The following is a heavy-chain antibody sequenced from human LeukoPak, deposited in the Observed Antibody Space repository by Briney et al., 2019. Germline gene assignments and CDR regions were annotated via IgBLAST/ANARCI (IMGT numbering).Heavy chain of an antibody. Sequence: GASVKVSCKASGYTFTGYYMHWVRQAPGQGLEWMGRINPNSGATNYAHNFQGRITMTRDTSISTAYMELSRLRSDDTAVYYCARDLGYCGGDCYFSRSFDLWGRGTLVTVSS. J-gene: IGHJ2*01. CDR1: GYTFTGYY. CDR2: INPNSGAT. D-gene: IGHD2-21*02. V-gene: IGHV1-2*06. CDR3: ARDLGYCGGDCYFSRSFDL.